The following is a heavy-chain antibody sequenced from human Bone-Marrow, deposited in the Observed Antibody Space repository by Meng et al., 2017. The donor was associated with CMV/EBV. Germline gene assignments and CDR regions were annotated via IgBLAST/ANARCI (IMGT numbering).Heavy chain of an antibody. J-gene: IGHJ4*02. V-gene: IGHV4-31*03. CDR1: GGSISSGGYY. CDR3: ARNRGSSTEH. Sequence: SETLSLTCTVSGGSISSGGYYWSWIRQHPGKGLEWIGYIYYSGSTYYNPSLKSRVTISVDTSKNQFSLKLSSVTAADTAVYYCARNRGSSTEHWGLGTLVTVSS. CDR2: IYYSGST. D-gene: IGHD2-2*01.